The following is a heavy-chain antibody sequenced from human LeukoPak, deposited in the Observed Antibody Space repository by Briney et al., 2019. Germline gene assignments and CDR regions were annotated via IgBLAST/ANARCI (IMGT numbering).Heavy chain of an antibody. Sequence: GGSLRLSCAASGFTVSSYAMSWVRQAPGKGLEWVSVISGSGDSTYYADSVKGRFTISRDNSKNTLYLQMNSLRAEDTAVYYCAKDHSTGYAFDIWGQGTVVTVSS. V-gene: IGHV3-23*01. CDR2: ISGSGDST. D-gene: IGHD3-22*01. J-gene: IGHJ3*02. CDR3: AKDHSTGYAFDI. CDR1: GFTVSSYA.